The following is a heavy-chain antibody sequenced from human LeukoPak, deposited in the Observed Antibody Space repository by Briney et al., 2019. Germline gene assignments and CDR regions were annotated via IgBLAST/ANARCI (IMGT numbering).Heavy chain of an antibody. Sequence: AGGSLRLSCAASGFTFSSYDMHWGRQATGKGLEWVSAIGTAGDTYYPGSVKGRFTISRENAKNSLYLQMNSLRAGDTAVYYCARERAYYDILTGYSGYYGMDVWGQGTTVTVSS. J-gene: IGHJ6*02. CDR3: ARERAYYDILTGYSGYYGMDV. CDR1: GFTFSSYD. CDR2: IGTAGDT. D-gene: IGHD3-9*01. V-gene: IGHV3-13*01.